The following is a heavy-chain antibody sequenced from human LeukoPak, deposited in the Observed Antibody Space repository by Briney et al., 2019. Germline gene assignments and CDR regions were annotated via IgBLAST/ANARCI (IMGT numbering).Heavy chain of an antibody. V-gene: IGHV3-23*01. CDR1: GFTFSSYA. D-gene: IGHD2-8*02. Sequence: GSLRLSFAASGFTFSSYAMSWVRQAPGKGLEWGSAISGSGGSTYYADSVKGRFTISRDNSQNTLYLQMNSLRAEDTAVYYCAKTNSGVLAFDIWGQGTMVTVSS. J-gene: IGHJ3*02. CDR3: AKTNSGVLAFDI. CDR2: ISGSGGST.